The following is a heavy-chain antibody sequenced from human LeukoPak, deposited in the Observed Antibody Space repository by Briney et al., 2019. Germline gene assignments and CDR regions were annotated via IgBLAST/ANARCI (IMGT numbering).Heavy chain of an antibody. J-gene: IGHJ4*02. Sequence: GGSLRLSCAASGFAVSNNYMTWVRQAPGKGLEWVSVIYKDGSTYYADSVKGRFTISRDNSKNTVHLQMNSLRAEDTAVYYCARGYCSGRSCYMWYSDYWGQGTLVTVSS. D-gene: IGHD2-15*01. CDR1: GFAVSNNY. CDR2: IYKDGST. CDR3: ARGYCSGRSCYMWYSDY. V-gene: IGHV3-53*01.